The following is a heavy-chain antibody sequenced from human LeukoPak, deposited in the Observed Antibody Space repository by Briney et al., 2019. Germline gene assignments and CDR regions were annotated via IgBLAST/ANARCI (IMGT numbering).Heavy chain of an antibody. J-gene: IGHJ6*03. CDR3: ARDNGGTAMAYYYYYYMDV. CDR2: MNPNSGNT. Sequence: GAPVKVSCKASGYTFTSYDINWVRQATGQGLEWMGWMNPNSGNTGYAQKFQGRVTMTRNTSISTAYMELSSLRSEDTAVYYCARDNGGTAMAYYYYYYMDVWGKGTTVTISS. CDR1: GYTFTSYD. V-gene: IGHV1-8*01. D-gene: IGHD5-18*01.